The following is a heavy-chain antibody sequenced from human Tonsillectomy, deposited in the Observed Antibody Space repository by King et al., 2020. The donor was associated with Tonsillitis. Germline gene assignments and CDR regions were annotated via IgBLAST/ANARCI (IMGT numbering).Heavy chain of an antibody. CDR3: AHSPPNQYDILTGYYLYYFDY. V-gene: IGHV2-5*01. D-gene: IGHD3-9*01. J-gene: IGHJ4*02. CDR2: IYWNDDK. Sequence: TLKESGPTLVKPPQTLTLTCTFSGFSLSTSGVGVGWIRQPPGKALEWLALIYWNDDKRYSPSLKSRLTITKDTSKNQVVLTMTNMDPVDTATYYCAHSPPNQYDILTGYYLYYFDYWGQGTLVTVSS. CDR1: GFSLSTSGVG.